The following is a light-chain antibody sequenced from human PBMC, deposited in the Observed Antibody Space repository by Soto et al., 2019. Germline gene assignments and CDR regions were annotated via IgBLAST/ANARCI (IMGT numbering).Light chain of an antibody. CDR3: QQYDSFSVT. CDR2: DVS. Sequence: DIQMTQSPCTLSASVGDTATLTCRASQRISSKLAWHQQKTGNAPQLLIYDVSAMKRGVPPRFSGSGSGTEFTLTISSMQHEDFAADYCQQYDSFSVTFGQGTKVDIK. J-gene: IGKJ1*01. CDR1: QRISSK. V-gene: IGKV1-5*01.